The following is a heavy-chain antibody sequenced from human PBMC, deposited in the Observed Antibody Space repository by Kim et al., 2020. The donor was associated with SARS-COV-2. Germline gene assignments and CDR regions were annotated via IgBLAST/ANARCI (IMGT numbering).Heavy chain of an antibody. CDR1: GVSFHNYA. V-gene: IGHV3-43*02. CDR3: SKAHCGSKWYIIEFCVDV. J-gene: IGHJ3*01. Sequence: GGSLRLSCAASGVSFHNYAMHWVRRAPGKGLEWVSGISGDGSFIDYGDSAKGRVTISIANSKNSLYPQMNRLTPDDSAMYYCSKAHCGSKWYIIEFCVDV. CDR2: ISGDGSFI. D-gene: IGHD2-2*01.